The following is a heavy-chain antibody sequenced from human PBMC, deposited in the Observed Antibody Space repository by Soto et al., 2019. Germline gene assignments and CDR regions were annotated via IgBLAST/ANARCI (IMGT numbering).Heavy chain of an antibody. CDR2: ISGSGGST. D-gene: IGHD3-3*01. CDR1: GFTFSSYA. CDR3: AKDGDFWSVPEDY. V-gene: IGHV3-23*01. J-gene: IGHJ4*02. Sequence: EVQLLESGGGLVQPGGSLRLSCAASGFTFSSYAMSWVRQAPGKGLEWVSAISGSGGSTYYADSVKGRFTISRDNSKNTLYLQMNSLRAEDTAVHYCAKDGDFWSVPEDYWGQGTLVTVSS.